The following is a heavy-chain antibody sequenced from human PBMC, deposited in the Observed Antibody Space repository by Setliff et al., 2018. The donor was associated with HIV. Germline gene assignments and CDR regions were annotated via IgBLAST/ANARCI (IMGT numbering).Heavy chain of an antibody. CDR2: IYPTDSDT. J-gene: IGHJ6*03. CDR1: GYKFYTYW. D-gene: IGHD3-10*01. Sequence: PGESLKISCKASGYKFYTYWIGWVRQMPGKGLEWMGIIYPTDSDTRYSPSFQGHVTFSVDTSISTAYLQWNSLNASDTAMYYCARAGSFDPYYYMDVWGKGTTVTVSS. CDR3: ARAGSFDPYYYMDV. V-gene: IGHV5-51*01.